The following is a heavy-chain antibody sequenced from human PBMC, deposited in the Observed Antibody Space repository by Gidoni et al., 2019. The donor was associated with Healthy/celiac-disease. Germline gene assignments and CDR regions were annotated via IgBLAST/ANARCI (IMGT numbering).Heavy chain of an antibody. CDR2: IYYSGST. D-gene: IGHD2-2*01. V-gene: IGHV4-59*01. CDR3: ARDQGYCSSTSCSNWFDP. Sequence: QVQLQESGPGLVKPSETLSLTCTVSGGSISSYYWSWIRQPPGKGLEWIGYIYYSGSTNYNPSLKSRVTISVDTSKNQFSLKLSSVTAADTAVYYCARDQGYCSSTSCSNWFDPWGQGTLVTVSS. J-gene: IGHJ5*02. CDR1: GGSISSYY.